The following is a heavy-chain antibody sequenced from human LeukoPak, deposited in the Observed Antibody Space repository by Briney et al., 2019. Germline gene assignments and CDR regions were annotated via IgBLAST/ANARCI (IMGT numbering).Heavy chain of an antibody. CDR1: GYSISSGYY. J-gene: IGHJ6*03. CDR2: LYHSDSI. CDR3: ARQHDSYHYYYVDV. Sequence: SETLSLTCAVSGYSISSGYYWIWIRQPPGKGLEWIVSLYHSDSIYYNPSLESRVTMSVDTSKNQFSLKLSFVTAADTAVYYCARQHDSYHYYYVDVWGKGTTVTVSS. V-gene: IGHV4-38-2*01. D-gene: IGHD6-13*01.